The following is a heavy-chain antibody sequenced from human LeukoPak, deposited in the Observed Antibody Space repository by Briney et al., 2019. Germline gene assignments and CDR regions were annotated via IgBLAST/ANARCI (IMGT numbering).Heavy chain of an antibody. Sequence: ASVKVSCKASGYTFTGYYMHWVRQAPGQGLEWMGWINPNSGGTNYAQKFQGRVTMTRDTSISTAYMEPSRLRSDDTAVYYCARVSVRGKSYFDYWGQGTLVTVSS. CDR2: INPNSGGT. V-gene: IGHV1-2*02. D-gene: IGHD3-10*01. CDR3: ARVSVRGKSYFDY. J-gene: IGHJ4*02. CDR1: GYTFTGYY.